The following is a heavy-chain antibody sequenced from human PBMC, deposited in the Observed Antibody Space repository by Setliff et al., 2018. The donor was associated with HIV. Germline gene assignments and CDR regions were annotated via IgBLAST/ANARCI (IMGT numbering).Heavy chain of an antibody. CDR2: IDPSDSYT. CDR1: GYSFTTYW. D-gene: IGHD5-12*01. V-gene: IGHV5-10-1*01. CDR3: ARVGPGHRDGKIYDTFDI. Sequence: PGESLKISCTGSGYSFTTYWITWVRQMPGKGLEWMGRIDPSDSYTDYSQSFHGHVTLSVDRSINTAYLQWSSLKASDTAMYYCARVGPGHRDGKIYDTFDIWGQGILVTVSS. J-gene: IGHJ3*02.